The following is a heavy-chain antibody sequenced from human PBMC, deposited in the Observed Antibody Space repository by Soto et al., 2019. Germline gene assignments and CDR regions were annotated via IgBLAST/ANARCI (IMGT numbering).Heavy chain of an antibody. J-gene: IGHJ6*02. CDR3: ARQRPTDGRWEFANYYGMDV. Sequence: PSETLSLTCTVSGGSISSGGYYWSWIRQHPGKGLEWIGYIYYSESTKYNPSLKSRVTISVDTSKNQFSLKLSSVTAADTAVYYCARQRPTDGRWEFANYYGMDVWGQGTPVTVSS. CDR1: GGSISSGGYY. CDR2: IYYSEST. D-gene: IGHD1-26*01. V-gene: IGHV4-31*03.